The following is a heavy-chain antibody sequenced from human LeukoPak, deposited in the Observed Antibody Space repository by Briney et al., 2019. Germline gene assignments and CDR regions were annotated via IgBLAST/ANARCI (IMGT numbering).Heavy chain of an antibody. Sequence: LRLSCTASGFTFGDYAMSWVRQAPGKGLEWIGYMYYSGSTNYNPSLKSRVTISVDTSKNHFSLKLSSMTAADTAVYYCARVPLRSFDLDSFDIWGQGTMVTVSS. D-gene: IGHD3-9*01. J-gene: IGHJ3*02. CDR1: GFTFGDYA. V-gene: IGHV4-59*01. CDR3: ARVPLRSFDLDSFDI. CDR2: MYYSGST.